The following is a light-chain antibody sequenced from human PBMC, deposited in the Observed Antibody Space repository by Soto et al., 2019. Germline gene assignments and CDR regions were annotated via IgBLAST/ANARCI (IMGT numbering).Light chain of an antibody. CDR2: DAS. Sequence: DIQMTQSPSTLSASVGDRVTITCRTSQSISSWLAWYQQKPGKAPKLLIYDASSLESGFPSRFSGSGSGTEFTLTISSLQPDDFATYYCKQYNSYPYTFGQGTKLEIK. CDR1: QSISSW. V-gene: IGKV1-5*01. CDR3: KQYNSYPYT. J-gene: IGKJ2*01.